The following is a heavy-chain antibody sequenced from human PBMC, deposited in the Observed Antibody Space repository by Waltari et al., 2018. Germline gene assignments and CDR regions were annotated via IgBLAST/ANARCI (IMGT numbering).Heavy chain of an antibody. CDR1: GFTFSSYW. D-gene: IGHD3-10*01. CDR2: IKQDGSEK. CDR3: ARDGYYYGSGSGTP. V-gene: IGHV3-7*01. Sequence: EVRLVESGGGLVQPGGSLRLSCAASGFTFSSYWMSWVRQAPGKGLEWVAKIKQDGSEKYYVDSVKGPFTIFRDSAKNSLYLKMNSLSAEDTAVYYCARDGYYYGSGSGTPWVQGTLVTVSS. J-gene: IGHJ5*02.